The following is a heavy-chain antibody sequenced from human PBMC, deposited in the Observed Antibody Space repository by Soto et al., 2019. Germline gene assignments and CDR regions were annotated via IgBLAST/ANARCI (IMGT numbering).Heavy chain of an antibody. CDR2: ISGSGGST. Sequence: GGSLRLSCAASGFTFSSYAMSWVRQAPGKGLEWVSAISGSGGSTYYADSVKGRFTISRDNSKNTLYLQMNSLRAEDTAVYYCAKEQGYSYVLDYYGMDVWGQGTTVTVSS. J-gene: IGHJ6*02. CDR1: GFTFSSYA. V-gene: IGHV3-23*01. CDR3: AKEQGYSYVLDYYGMDV. D-gene: IGHD5-18*01.